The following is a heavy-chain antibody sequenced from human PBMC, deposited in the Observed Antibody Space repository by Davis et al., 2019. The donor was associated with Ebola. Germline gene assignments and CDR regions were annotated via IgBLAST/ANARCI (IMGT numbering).Heavy chain of an antibody. CDR3: ATERRNSDKYGMDV. V-gene: IGHV1-69*13. CDR1: GGTFNNYA. Sequence: AASVKVSCKASGGTFNNYAVSWVRQAPGRGLEWMGGIIPIFGAANYAQKFQGRVTITADESMSTAYMELSSLRSEDTAVYYCATERRNSDKYGMDVWGQGTTVTVSS. D-gene: IGHD1-1*01. CDR2: IIPIFGAA. J-gene: IGHJ6*02.